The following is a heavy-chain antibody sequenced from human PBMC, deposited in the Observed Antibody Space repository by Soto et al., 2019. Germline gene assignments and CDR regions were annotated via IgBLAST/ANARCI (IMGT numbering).Heavy chain of an antibody. Sequence: GGSLRLSCAASGFTFSSYGMHWVRQAPGKGLEWVANIKQDGSEKYYVDSVKGRFTISRDNAKNSLYLQMNSLRAEDTAVFYCARGVTYYNILTGYYQYYFDYWGQGTLVTVSS. CDR3: ARGVTYYNILTGYYQYYFDY. CDR1: GFTFSSYG. CDR2: IKQDGSEK. D-gene: IGHD3-9*01. V-gene: IGHV3-7*04. J-gene: IGHJ4*02.